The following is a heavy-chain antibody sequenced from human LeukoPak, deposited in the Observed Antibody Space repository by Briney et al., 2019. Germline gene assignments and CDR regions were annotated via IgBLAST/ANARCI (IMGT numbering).Heavy chain of an antibody. CDR3: VRFRWEQLAPYFDH. D-gene: IGHD6-13*01. J-gene: IGHJ4*02. CDR1: TDFTSTLC. V-gene: IGHV4-59*01. CDR2: IYHSGST. Sequence: SETLSLTCSVSTDFTSTLCWRWIRQSPGTGLEWIGHIYHSGSTDYNPSFKSRVTVSIDMSKKEFSLKLASVTVEDTAMYYCVRFRWEQLAPYFDHWGQGTFVIVSS.